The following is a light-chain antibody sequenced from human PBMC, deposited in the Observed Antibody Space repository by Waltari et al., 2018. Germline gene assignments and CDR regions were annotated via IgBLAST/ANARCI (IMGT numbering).Light chain of an antibody. Sequence: DIQMTQSPSTLSASVGDRVTITCRASQSISSWLAWYQQKPGKAPKLLIYNASSLESGVPSRFSGSGSRTEFTLTISSLQPDDFATYYCKQYNTRTFGQGTKVEIK. CDR2: NAS. J-gene: IGKJ1*01. V-gene: IGKV1-5*03. CDR1: QSISSW. CDR3: KQYNTRT.